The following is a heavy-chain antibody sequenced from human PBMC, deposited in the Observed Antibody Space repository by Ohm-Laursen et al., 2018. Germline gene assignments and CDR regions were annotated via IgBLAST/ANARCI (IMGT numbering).Heavy chain of an antibody. D-gene: IGHD2-15*01. CDR1: GFTFSSYG. V-gene: IGHV3-30*18. Sequence: RSLRLSCAASGFTFSSYGMHWVRQAPGKGLEWVAVISYDGSNKYYADSVKGRFTISRDNSKNTLYLQMNSLRAEDTAVYYCAKVLSSTGYYYYGMDVWGQGTTVTVSS. CDR3: AKVLSSTGYYYYGMDV. CDR2: ISYDGSNK. J-gene: IGHJ6*02.